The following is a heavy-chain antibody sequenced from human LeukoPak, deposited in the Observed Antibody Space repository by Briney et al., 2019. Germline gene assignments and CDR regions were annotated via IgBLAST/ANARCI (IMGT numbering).Heavy chain of an antibody. J-gene: IGHJ4*02. Sequence: SETLSLTCTVSGDSISSYYWSWLRQPPGKGLEWFGYIYTSGGTNYIPSLKGRVTISIDTSKNQFSLKLSSVTAADSAVYYCARLTRLSTSPDRYYLDYWGQGTLVTVSS. CDR3: ARLTRLSTSPDRYYLDY. D-gene: IGHD6-6*01. CDR2: IYTSGGT. V-gene: IGHV4-4*09. CDR1: GDSISSYY.